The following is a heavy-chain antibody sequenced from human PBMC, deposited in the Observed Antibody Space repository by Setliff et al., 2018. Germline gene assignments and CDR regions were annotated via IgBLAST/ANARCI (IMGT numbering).Heavy chain of an antibody. CDR1: GYGFLSYG. Sequence: ASVKVSCKPSGYGFLSYGLSWVRQAPGQGREWMGGISAYNGDTDYAQKFQGRVTMTTDTSTNTAYMELRSLRSDDTAVYYCARGAPGRYCSGGSCSYFYYWGQGILVTVSS. V-gene: IGHV1-18*01. D-gene: IGHD2-15*01. CDR2: ISAYNGDT. CDR3: ARGAPGRYCSGGSCSYFYY. J-gene: IGHJ4*02.